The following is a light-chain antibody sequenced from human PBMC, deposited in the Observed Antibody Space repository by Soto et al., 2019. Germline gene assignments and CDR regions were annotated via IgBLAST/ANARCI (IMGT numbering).Light chain of an antibody. J-gene: IGLJ1*01. Sequence: QSVLTQPPSASGSPGQSVTISCTGTSSDVGGYNYVSWYQQHPGKAPKLVIYEVSNRPSGVSHRFSGSKSDNTASLTISGLQTDDEADYYCSSYTSSRTLVFGTGTKVTVL. CDR2: EVS. V-gene: IGLV2-14*01. CDR1: SSDVGGYNY. CDR3: SSYTSSRTLV.